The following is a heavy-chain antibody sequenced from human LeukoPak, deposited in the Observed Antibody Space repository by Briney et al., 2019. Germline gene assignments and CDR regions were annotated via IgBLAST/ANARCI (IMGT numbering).Heavy chain of an antibody. V-gene: IGHV1-18*01. CDR3: ARASYCSGGSCYSDY. J-gene: IGHJ4*02. D-gene: IGHD2-15*01. Sequence: AASVKVSCKASGYTFTSYSISWVRQAPGKGLEWMGWISAYNGNTIYAQKVKGRVTMTTDTSTSTAYMELRSLKSDDTAVYYCARASYCSGGSCYSDYWGQGTLVTVSS. CDR1: GYTFTSYS. CDR2: ISAYNGNT.